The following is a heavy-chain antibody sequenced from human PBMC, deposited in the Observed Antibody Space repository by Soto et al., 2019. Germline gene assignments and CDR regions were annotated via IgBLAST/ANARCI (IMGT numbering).Heavy chain of an antibody. J-gene: IGHJ6*02. V-gene: IGHV1-69*06. CDR2: INPIFGTA. CDR3: ARGGRNYRYYYYGMDV. Sequence: QVQLVQSGAEVKKPGSSVKVSCKASGGTFSSYAISWVRQAPGQGLEWMGGINPIFGTANYAQKFQGRVTITAEKSTSTAYVERSSLRSEDTAVYYCARGGRNYRYYYYGMDVWGQGTTVTVSS. D-gene: IGHD1-7*01. CDR1: GGTFSSYA.